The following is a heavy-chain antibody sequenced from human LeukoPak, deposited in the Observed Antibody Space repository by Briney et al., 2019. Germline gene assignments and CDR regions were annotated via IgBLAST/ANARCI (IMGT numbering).Heavy chain of an antibody. J-gene: IGHJ4*02. CDR1: GYTFTSYG. V-gene: IGHV1-18*01. CDR3: ARDHIPHMITFGGVIGLFDY. CDR2: ISAYNGNT. D-gene: IGHD3-16*02. Sequence: GASVKVSCKASGYTFTSYGISWVRQAPGQGLEWMGWISAYNGNTNYAQKLQGRATMTTDTSTSTAYMELRSLRSDDTAVYYCARDHIPHMITFGGVIGLFDYWGQGTLVTVSS.